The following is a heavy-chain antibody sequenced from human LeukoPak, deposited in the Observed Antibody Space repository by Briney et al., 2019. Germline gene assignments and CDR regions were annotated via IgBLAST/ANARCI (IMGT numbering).Heavy chain of an antibody. D-gene: IGHD3-10*01. Sequence: KAGESLKISCKGSGYSFTTYWIGWVRQMPGKGLEWMGTIYPADSDTTYSPTFQGQVTISADKSISTAYLQWSSLKASDTAMYYCARHRRRSIIGTASSRGFDSWGQGTLVTVSS. J-gene: IGHJ4*02. CDR2: IYPADSDT. CDR1: GYSFTTYW. CDR3: ARHRRRSIIGTASSRGFDS. V-gene: IGHV5-51*01.